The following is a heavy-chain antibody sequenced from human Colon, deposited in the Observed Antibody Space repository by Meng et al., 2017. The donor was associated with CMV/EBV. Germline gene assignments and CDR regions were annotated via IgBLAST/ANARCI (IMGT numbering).Heavy chain of an antibody. CDR2: ISKSSNYI. CDR1: GLTFSSYA. V-gene: IGHV3-21*01. J-gene: IGHJ4*02. Sequence: GESLKISCAVSGLTFSSYAMNWIRQAPGKGLEWVASISKSSNYIYYADLVRGRFTISRDNARNSLHLQMNSLRAEDTAVYYCARTIVGMDYWGQGTLVTVSS. D-gene: IGHD1-26*01. CDR3: ARTIVGMDY.